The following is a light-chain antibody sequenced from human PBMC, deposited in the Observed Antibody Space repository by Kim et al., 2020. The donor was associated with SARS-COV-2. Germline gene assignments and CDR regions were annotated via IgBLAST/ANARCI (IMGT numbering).Light chain of an antibody. CDR1: QSLVYTNGDTF. CDR3: MQATHWPYT. J-gene: IGKJ2*01. V-gene: IGKV2-30*01. Sequence: RPASISCRSSQSLVYTNGDTFLNWFHQRPGQSTRRLIYRVSDRDSGVPDRFSGSGSGTDFTLRISRVEAEDVGIYYCMQATHWPYTFGQGTKLEI. CDR2: RVS.